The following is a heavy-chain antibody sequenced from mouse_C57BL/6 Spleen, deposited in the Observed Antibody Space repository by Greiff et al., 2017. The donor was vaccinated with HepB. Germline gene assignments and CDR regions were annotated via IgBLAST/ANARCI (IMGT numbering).Heavy chain of an antibody. V-gene: IGHV1-5*01. D-gene: IGHD1-1*01. Sequence: EVQPQQSGTVLARPGASVKMSCKTSGYTFTSYWMHWVKQRPGQGLEWIGAIYPGNSDTSYNQKFKGKAKLTAVTSASTAYMELSSLTNEDSAVYYCTRDYYGSSYSWFAYWGQGTLVTVSA. J-gene: IGHJ3*01. CDR1: GYTFTSYW. CDR3: TRDYYGSSYSWFAY. CDR2: IYPGNSDT.